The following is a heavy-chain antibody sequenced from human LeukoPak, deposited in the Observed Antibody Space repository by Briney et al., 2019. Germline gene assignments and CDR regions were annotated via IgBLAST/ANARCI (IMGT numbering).Heavy chain of an antibody. Sequence: PGGSLRLSCAASGFTFSSYNMNWVRQAPGKGLEWVSSISRSSSYTHYADSVKGRFTISRDNARNSLYLQMNSLRAEDTAVYYCASIAVADDYYYYMDVWGKGTTVTVSS. J-gene: IGHJ6*03. V-gene: IGHV3-21*01. CDR1: GFTFSSYN. CDR2: ISRSSSYT. D-gene: IGHD6-19*01. CDR3: ASIAVADDYYYYMDV.